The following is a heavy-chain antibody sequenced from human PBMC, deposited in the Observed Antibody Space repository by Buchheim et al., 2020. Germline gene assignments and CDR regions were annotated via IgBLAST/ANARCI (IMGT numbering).Heavy chain of an antibody. D-gene: IGHD5-18*01. J-gene: IGHJ4*02. Sequence: EVQLLESGGGLVQPGGSLRLTCAVSGFTFRNYAMTWVRQAPGKGLEWVSDISGGGGRTYYAGSVKGRLTISRDNSKNTLYLQMNSLRAEDTAVYYCAKTKDDTVMAPTISLDYWGQGTL. CDR2: ISGGGGRT. CDR3: AKTKDDTVMAPTISLDY. V-gene: IGHV3-23*01. CDR1: GFTFRNYA.